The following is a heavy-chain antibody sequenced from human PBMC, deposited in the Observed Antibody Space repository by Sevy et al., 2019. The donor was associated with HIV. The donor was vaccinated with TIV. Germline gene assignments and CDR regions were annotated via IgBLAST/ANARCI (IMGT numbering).Heavy chain of an antibody. CDR3: ARGGLWFGELLWDY. CDR1: GYSISSGYY. Sequence: SETLSLTCAVSGYSISSGYYWGWIRQPPGKGLEWIGSIYHSGSTYYNPSLKSRVTISVDTSKNQFSLKLGSVTAADTAVYYCARGGLWFGELLWDYWGQGTLVTVSS. D-gene: IGHD3-10*01. V-gene: IGHV4-38-2*01. J-gene: IGHJ4*02. CDR2: IYHSGST.